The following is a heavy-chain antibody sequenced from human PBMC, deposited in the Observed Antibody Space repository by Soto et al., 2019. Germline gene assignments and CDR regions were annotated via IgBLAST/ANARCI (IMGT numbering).Heavy chain of an antibody. CDR3: AKGFRSMTTVTRFDY. J-gene: IGHJ4*02. D-gene: IGHD4-17*01. CDR1: GFTFSSYV. V-gene: IGHV3-23*01. CDR2: ISGSGGRT. Sequence: EVQLLESGGGLVQPGGSLRLSCAASGFTFSSYVITWVRQAPGKGLEWVSAISGSGGRTYYADSVKGRFTISRDNSKNTLYLQMNSLRAEDTAVYYCAKGFRSMTTVTRFDYWGQGTLVTVS.